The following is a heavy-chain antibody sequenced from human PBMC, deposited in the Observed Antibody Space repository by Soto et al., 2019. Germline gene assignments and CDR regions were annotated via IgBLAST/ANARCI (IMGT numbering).Heavy chain of an antibody. CDR1: GGSISSGDYY. Sequence: LSLTCTVSGGSISSGDYYWSWIRQPPGKGLEWIGYIYYSGSTYYNPSLKSRVTIPVDTSKNQFSLKLSSVTAADTAVYYCARGRYCSGGSCYLTDYGMDVWGQGTTVTVSS. CDR3: ARGRYCSGGSCYLTDYGMDV. D-gene: IGHD2-15*01. J-gene: IGHJ6*02. CDR2: IYYSGST. V-gene: IGHV4-30-4*01.